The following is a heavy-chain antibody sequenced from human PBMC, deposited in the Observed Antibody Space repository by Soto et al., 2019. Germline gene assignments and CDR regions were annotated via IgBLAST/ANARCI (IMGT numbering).Heavy chain of an antibody. CDR2: IIPIFSTL. J-gene: IGHJ5*02. V-gene: IGHV1-69*13. CDR3: ARPIQYYFDTSAQSAWFDP. CDR1: GGTFGSYA. Sequence: SVKVSCKTSGGTFGSYAISWVRQAPGQGLEWMGGIIPIFSTLNYAQKFQGRVTITADESTSTAYMELSSLRSEDTAVYYCARPIQYYFDTSAQSAWFDPWGQGTLVTVSS. D-gene: IGHD3-22*01.